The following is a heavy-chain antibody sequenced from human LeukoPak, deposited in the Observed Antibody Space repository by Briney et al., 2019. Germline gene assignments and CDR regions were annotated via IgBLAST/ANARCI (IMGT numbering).Heavy chain of an antibody. CDR2: IYSGTI. Sequence: GGSLRLSCTVSGFTVSSNSMSWVRQAPGKGLEWVSFIYSGTIHYSDSVKGRFTISRDNSKNTLYLQMNSLRAEDTAVYYCARGRLYYGSGSYFPCYYMDVWGKGTTVTVSS. D-gene: IGHD3-10*01. V-gene: IGHV3-66*03. CDR3: ARGRLYYGSGSYFPCYYMDV. CDR1: GFTVSSNS. J-gene: IGHJ6*03.